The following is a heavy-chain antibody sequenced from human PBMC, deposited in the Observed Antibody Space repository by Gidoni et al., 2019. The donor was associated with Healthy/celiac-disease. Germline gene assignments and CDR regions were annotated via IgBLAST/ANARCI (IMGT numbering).Heavy chain of an antibody. J-gene: IGHJ4*02. Sequence: GLEWIGEINHSGSTNYNPSLKSRVTISVDTSKNQFSLKLSSVTAADTAVYYCARGESSGWYNDYWGQGTLVTVSS. D-gene: IGHD6-19*01. V-gene: IGHV4-34*01. CDR3: ARGESSGWYNDY. CDR2: INHSGST.